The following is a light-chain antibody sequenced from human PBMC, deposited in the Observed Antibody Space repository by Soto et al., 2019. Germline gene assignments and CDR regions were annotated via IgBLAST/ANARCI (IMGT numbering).Light chain of an antibody. CDR1: SSAVGGYNY. CDR2: EVT. Sequence: QSALTQPPSASGSPGQSVAISCTGTSSAVGGYNYVSWYQQHPGKAPKLMIYEVTKRPSGVPDRFSGSKSGNTASLTVSGLQTEDEADYYCGSHAGNSNLVFGGGTKLTVL. J-gene: IGLJ3*02. CDR3: GSHAGNSNLV. V-gene: IGLV2-8*01.